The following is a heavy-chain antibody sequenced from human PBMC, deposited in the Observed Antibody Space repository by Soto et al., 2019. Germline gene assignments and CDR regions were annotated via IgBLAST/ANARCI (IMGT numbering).Heavy chain of an antibody. CDR3: ARGPSRWLQFFY. J-gene: IGHJ4*02. Sequence: SVKVSCKASGGTFSSYAISWVRQAPGQGLEWMGGVIPIFGTANYAQKFQGRVTITADESTSTAYMELSSLRSEDTAVYYCARGPSRWLQFFYWGQGTLVTVSS. V-gene: IGHV1-69*13. CDR1: GGTFSSYA. CDR2: VIPIFGTA. D-gene: IGHD5-12*01.